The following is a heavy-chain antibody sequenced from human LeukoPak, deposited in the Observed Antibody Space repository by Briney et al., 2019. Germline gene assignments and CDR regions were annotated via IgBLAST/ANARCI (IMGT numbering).Heavy chain of an antibody. V-gene: IGHV3-48*01. CDR3: ASFPWDLRPT. CDR2: ITSTSDTI. Sequence: GGTLRLSCVTSGFPFSTYSMNWVRQAPGKGLEWLSYITSTSDTIYYADSVKGRFTISRDNAKNSLYLQMNSLRAEDTAVYYCASFPWDLRPTWGQGTLVSVAS. D-gene: IGHD1-26*01. CDR1: GFPFSTYS. J-gene: IGHJ4*02.